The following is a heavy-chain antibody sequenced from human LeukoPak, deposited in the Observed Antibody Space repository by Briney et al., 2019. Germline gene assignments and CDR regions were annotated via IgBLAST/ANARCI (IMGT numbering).Heavy chain of an antibody. CDR3: AAFRRDLAARSHFDY. Sequence: SVKVSCKASGFTFTSSAVQWVRQARGQRLEWIGWIVVGSGNTNYAQKFQGRVTITRDMSTSTAYMELSSLSSEDTAVYYCAAFRRDLAARSHFDYWGQGTLVTVSS. V-gene: IGHV1-58*01. CDR1: GFTFTSSA. J-gene: IGHJ4*02. D-gene: IGHD5-24*01. CDR2: IVVGSGNT.